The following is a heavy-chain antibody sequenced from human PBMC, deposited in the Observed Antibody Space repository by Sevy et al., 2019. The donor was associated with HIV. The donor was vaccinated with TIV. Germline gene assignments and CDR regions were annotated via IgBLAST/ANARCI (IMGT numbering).Heavy chain of an antibody. CDR2: ISSSSSYI. D-gene: IGHD6-19*01. Sequence: GSLRHSCAASGFTFSSYSMNWVRQAPGKGLEWVSSISSSSSYIYYADSVKGRFTISRDNAKNSLYLQMNSLRAEDTAVYYCARPCGYSSGWVIDYRGQGTLVTVSS. CDR3: ARPCGYSSGWVIDY. CDR1: GFTFSSYS. V-gene: IGHV3-21*01. J-gene: IGHJ4*02.